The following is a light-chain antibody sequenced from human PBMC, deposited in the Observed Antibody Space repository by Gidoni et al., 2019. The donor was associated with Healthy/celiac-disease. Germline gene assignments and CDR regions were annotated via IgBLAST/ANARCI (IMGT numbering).Light chain of an antibody. J-gene: IGLJ1*01. CDR3: AAWDDSLNVV. V-gene: IGLV1-44*01. Sequence: QSVLTQPPSAYGTPGQRVTISCSGSSSNIGSNTVNWYQQLPGTAPKLLIYSNNQRPSGVPDRFSGSKSGTSASLAISGLQSEDEADYYCAAWDDSLNVVFGTGTKVTVL. CDR1: SSNIGSNT. CDR2: SNN.